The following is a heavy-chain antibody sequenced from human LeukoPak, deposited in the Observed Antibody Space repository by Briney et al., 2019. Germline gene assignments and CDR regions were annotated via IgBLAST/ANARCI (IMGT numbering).Heavy chain of an antibody. CDR3: ARDLVVVTAGPNWFDP. CDR2: IKQDGSEK. Sequence: GGSLRLSCAASGFTFSSYWMSWLRQAPGKGLEWVANIKQDGSEKYYVDSVKGRFTISRDNAKNSLYLQMNSLRAEDTAVYFCARDLVVVTAGPNWFDPWGQGTLVTVSS. CDR1: GFTFSSYW. D-gene: IGHD2-21*02. J-gene: IGHJ5*02. V-gene: IGHV3-7*01.